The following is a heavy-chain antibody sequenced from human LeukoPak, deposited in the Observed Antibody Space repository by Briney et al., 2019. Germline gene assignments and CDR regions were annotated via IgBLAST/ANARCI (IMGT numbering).Heavy chain of an antibody. Sequence: GGSLRLSCAASGFTFSSYAMSWVRQAPGKGLVWVSHINNDGTSTTYADSVKGRFTISRDNAKKTLYLQMTSLRAEDTAVYYCARGLYYGMDVWGQGTTVTVSS. CDR2: INNDGTST. CDR3: ARGLYYGMDV. CDR1: GFTFSSYA. J-gene: IGHJ6*02. V-gene: IGHV3-74*01.